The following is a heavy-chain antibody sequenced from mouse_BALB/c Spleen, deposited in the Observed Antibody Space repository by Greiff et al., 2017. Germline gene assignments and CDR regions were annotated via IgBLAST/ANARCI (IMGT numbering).Heavy chain of an antibody. V-gene: IGHV1-69*02. CDR2: IDPSDSYT. CDR1: GYTFTSYW. D-gene: IGHD2-14*01. Sequence: QVQLQQPGAELVKPGASVKLSCKASGYTFTSYWMHWVKQRPGQGLEWIGEIDPSDSYTNYNQKFKGKATLTVDKSSSTAYMQLSSLTSEDSAVFYCAGVRLTDMDYWGQGTSVTVSS. J-gene: IGHJ4*01. CDR3: AGVRLTDMDY.